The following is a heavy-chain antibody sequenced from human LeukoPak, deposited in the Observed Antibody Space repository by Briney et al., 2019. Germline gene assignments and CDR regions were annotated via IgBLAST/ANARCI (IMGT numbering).Heavy chain of an antibody. D-gene: IGHD2-15*01. V-gene: IGHV1-69*04. CDR2: IIPIFGIA. CDR3: ARDRGYCSGGSCYSHYYYGMDV. Sequence: GASVKVSCKASGGTFSSYAISWVRQAPGQGLEWMGRIIPIFGIANYAQKFQGRVTITADKSTSTAYMELSSLRSEDTAVYYCARDRGYCSGGSCYSHYYYGMDVWGQGTTVTVSS. CDR1: GGTFSSYA. J-gene: IGHJ6*02.